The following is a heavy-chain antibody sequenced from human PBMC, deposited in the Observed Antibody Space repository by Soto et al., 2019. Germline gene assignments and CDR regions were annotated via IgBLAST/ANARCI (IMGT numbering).Heavy chain of an antibody. J-gene: IGHJ6*02. CDR2: IRGGGNT. Sequence: QPGVSLRLCCAASGFTVSTDWMYWVRQAPGKGLEWVSVIRGGGNTFYADSVEGRFTISRDNSKNTVYLQMNGLRVEDTAMYYCVRENYYYGMDVWGQGTTVTISS. CDR3: VRENYYYGMDV. CDR1: GFTVSTDW. V-gene: IGHV3-66*01.